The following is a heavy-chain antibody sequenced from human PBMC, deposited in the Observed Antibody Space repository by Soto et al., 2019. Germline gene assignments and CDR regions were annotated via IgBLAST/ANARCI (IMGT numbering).Heavy chain of an antibody. J-gene: IGHJ6*03. V-gene: IGHV4-39*01. CDR1: GVSISSSSYY. D-gene: IGHD2-15*01. Sequence: PSETLSLTCTVSGVSISSSSYYWGWIRKPPGKGLEWIGSIYYSGSTYYNPSLKSRVTISVDTSKNQFSLKLSSVTAADTAVYYCARQGSCSGGSCYSRYYYYYYMDVWGKGTTVTVSS. CDR3: ARQGSCSGGSCYSRYYYYYYMDV. CDR2: IYYSGST.